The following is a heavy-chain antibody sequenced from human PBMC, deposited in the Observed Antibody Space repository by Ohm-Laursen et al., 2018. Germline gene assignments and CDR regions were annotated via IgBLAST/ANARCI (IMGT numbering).Heavy chain of an antibody. Sequence: SLRLSCTASGFTFSGYYMSWIRQAPGKGLEWVSYISSSGSTIYYADSVKGRFTISRDNAKNSLYLQMNSPRAEDTAVYYCARMGRSGSYSVYYFDYWGQGTLVTVSS. D-gene: IGHD3-10*01. CDR2: ISSSGSTI. CDR3: ARMGRSGSYSVYYFDY. V-gene: IGHV3-11*01. CDR1: GFTFSGYY. J-gene: IGHJ4*02.